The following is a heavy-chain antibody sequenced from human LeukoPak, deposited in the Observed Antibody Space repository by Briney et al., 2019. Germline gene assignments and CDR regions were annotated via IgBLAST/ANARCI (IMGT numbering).Heavy chain of an antibody. D-gene: IGHD6-19*01. CDR1: GFTFSSYW. J-gene: IGHJ4*02. Sequence: GGSLRLSCAASGFTFSSYWMHWVRQAPGKGLVWVSRINSDGSSTSYADSVKGRFTISRDNAKNTLYLQMNSLRAEDTAVYYCARDVSQQWLVPHLDYWGQGTLVTVSS. CDR2: INSDGSST. CDR3: ARDVSQQWLVPHLDY. V-gene: IGHV3-74*01.